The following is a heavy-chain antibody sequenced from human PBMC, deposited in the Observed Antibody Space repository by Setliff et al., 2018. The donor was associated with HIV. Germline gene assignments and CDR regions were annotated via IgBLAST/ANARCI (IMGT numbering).Heavy chain of an antibody. V-gene: IGHV4-38-2*02. J-gene: IGHJ5*02. CDR2: IDASANT. Sequence: SETLSLTCTVSGSSISSNYYWAWIRQAPGKGLGWIGCIDASANTYYIPSLKSRATISIDTSKNQLSMKLRSVTAADTAVYYCARIGSGWSVGWFDPRGQGTLVTVSS. CDR3: ARIGSGWSVGWFDP. CDR1: GSSISSNYY. D-gene: IGHD6-13*01.